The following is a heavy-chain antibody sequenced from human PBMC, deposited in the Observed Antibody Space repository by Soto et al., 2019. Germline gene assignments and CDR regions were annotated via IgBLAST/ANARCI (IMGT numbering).Heavy chain of an antibody. J-gene: IGHJ5*02. Sequence: EVQLVESGGALVQPGGSLRLSCAASGFTVSSNYMTWVRQAPGKGLEWVSVIYSGGSTYYADSVKGRFTISRDNSKNTLYLQMDSLRAEDTAAYYCARSIPNWFDPWGQGTLVTVSS. CDR1: GFTVSSNY. CDR2: IYSGGST. V-gene: IGHV3-66*01. CDR3: ARSIPNWFDP.